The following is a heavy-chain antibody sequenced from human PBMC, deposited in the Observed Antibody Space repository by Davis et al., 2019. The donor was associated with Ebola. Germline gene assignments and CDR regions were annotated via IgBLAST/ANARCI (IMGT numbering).Heavy chain of an antibody. CDR3: ARVVLLWFGAKAYYYGMDV. CDR2: INHSGST. CDR1: GGSFSGYY. J-gene: IGHJ6*04. V-gene: IGHV4-34*01. Sequence: MPSETLSLTCAVYGGSFSGYYWSWIRQPPGKGLEWIGEINHSGSTNYNPSLKSRVTISVDTSKNQFSLKLSSVTAADTAVYYCARVVLLWFGAKAYYYGMDVWGKGTTVTVSS. D-gene: IGHD3-10*01.